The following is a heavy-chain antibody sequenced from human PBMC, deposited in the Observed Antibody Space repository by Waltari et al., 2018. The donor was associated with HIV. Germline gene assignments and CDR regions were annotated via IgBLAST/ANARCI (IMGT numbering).Heavy chain of an antibody. CDR2: VFHSGHA. D-gene: IGHD6-19*01. CDR1: GKAFYTHSY. CDR3: VRLVKETSGRYSSYFFDH. Sequence: QESGPGPDQHSPATPVARGPSGKAFYTHSYSGGARQPPGKGLEWIATVFHSGHADYNPSLRSRVSISMDTSNDMLSLQVRSVTGADTAVYYCVRLVKETSGRYSSYFFDHWGQGTLVTVSS. J-gene: IGHJ4*02. V-gene: IGHV4-38-2*01.